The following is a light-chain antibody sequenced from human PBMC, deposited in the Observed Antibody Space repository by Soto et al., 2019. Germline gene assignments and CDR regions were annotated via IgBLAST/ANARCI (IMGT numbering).Light chain of an antibody. J-gene: IGKJ3*01. V-gene: IGKV1-12*01. CDR2: AAS. CDR1: QGISNW. CDR3: QQSNSFPFT. Sequence: IQMTQSPSSVSESVGDRVTITCRASQGISNWLAWYQQKSEQAPKLLIYAASVLQTGVPSRFSSSGSGTDFTLTISSLQPEYFATYYCQQSNSFPFTFGPGTKVDIK.